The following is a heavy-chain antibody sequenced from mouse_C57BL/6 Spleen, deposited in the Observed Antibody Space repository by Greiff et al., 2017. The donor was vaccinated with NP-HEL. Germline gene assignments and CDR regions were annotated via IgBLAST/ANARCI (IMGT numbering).Heavy chain of an antibody. J-gene: IGHJ3*01. CDR1: GYTFTSYW. D-gene: IGHD2-4*01. CDR3: ARDDDYARFAY. CDR2: IHPNSGST. Sequence: QVQLQQPGAELVKPGASVKLSCKASGYTFTSYWMHWVKQRPGQGLEWIGMIHPNSGSTNYNEKFKSKATLTVDKSSSTAYMQLSSLTSEDSAVYYCARDDDYARFAYWGQGTLVTVSA. V-gene: IGHV1-64*01.